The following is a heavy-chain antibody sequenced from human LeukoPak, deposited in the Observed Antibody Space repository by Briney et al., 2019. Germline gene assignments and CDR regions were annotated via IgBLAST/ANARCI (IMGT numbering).Heavy chain of an antibody. J-gene: IGHJ4*02. CDR3: AKDGGAWFGESNDY. CDR2: IYSGGST. V-gene: IGHV3-66*01. CDR1: GFTVSSNY. D-gene: IGHD3-10*01. Sequence: GGSLRLSCAASGFTVSSNYMSWVRQAPGKGLEWVSVIYSGGSTYYADSVKGRFTISRDNSKNTLYLQMNSLRVEDTAVYYCAKDGGAWFGESNDYWGQGTLVTVSS.